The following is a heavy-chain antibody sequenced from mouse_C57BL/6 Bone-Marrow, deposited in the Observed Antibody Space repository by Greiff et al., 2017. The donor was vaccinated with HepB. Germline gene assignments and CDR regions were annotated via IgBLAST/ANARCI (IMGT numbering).Heavy chain of an antibody. D-gene: IGHD1-1*01. V-gene: IGHV1-78*01. CDR1: GYTFTDHT. Sequence: QVQLKESDAELVKPGASVRISCKVSGYTFTDHTIHWMKQRPEQGLEWIGYIYPRDGSTKYNEKFKGKATLTADKSSSTAYMQLNSLTSEDSAVYFCARAGIYYYGSSYNAMDDWGQGTSVTVSS. CDR2: IYPRDGST. J-gene: IGHJ4*01. CDR3: ARAGIYYYGSSYNAMDD.